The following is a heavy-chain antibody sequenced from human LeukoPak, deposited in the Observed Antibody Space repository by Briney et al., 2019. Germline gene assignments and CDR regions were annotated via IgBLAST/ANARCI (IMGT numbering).Heavy chain of an antibody. CDR3: AKGSSGYYYGYFDY. V-gene: IGHV3-23*01. CDR2: ISVSGGST. CDR1: GFTFSSYA. J-gene: IGHJ4*02. Sequence: GASLRLSCAASGFTFSSYAMSWVRQVPGKGLEWVSAISVSGGSTWSADSVKGRFTISRDNSKNTLYLQMNSLRAEDTALYYCAKGSSGYYYGYFDYWGQGTLVTVSS. D-gene: IGHD3-22*01.